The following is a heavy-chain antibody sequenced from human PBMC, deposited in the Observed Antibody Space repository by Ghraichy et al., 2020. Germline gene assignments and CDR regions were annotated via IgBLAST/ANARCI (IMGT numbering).Heavy chain of an antibody. V-gene: IGHV3-15*01. J-gene: IGHJ4*02. CDR3: LPALSGISVTGVLLDY. D-gene: IGHD6-19*01. Sequence: GGSLRLSCVASGFTFSDAWMNWVRQAPGKGLEWVGRIKTESGGGTTDYAAPVRGRFTISRDDSKNTLYLQMNSLKTEDTAVYYCLPALSGISVTGVLLDYWGKGTLVTVSS. CDR1: GFTFSDAW. CDR2: IKTESGGGTT.